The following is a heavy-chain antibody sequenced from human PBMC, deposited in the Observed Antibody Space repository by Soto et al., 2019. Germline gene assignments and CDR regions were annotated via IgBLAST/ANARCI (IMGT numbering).Heavy chain of an antibody. D-gene: IGHD3-9*01. CDR2: IYYSGNT. Sequence: QVRLQESGPGLVKPSETLSLTCTVSGGSISSYYWSWIRQPPGRGLEWIGDIYYSGNTNYNPSLKSRVTISVDTSRSQFSLELKSVTAADTAMYYCARALSYHDVLTGRGWVFYFDYWGQGALVIVSS. V-gene: IGHV4-59*01. J-gene: IGHJ4*02. CDR3: ARALSYHDVLTGRGWVFYFDY. CDR1: GGSISSYY.